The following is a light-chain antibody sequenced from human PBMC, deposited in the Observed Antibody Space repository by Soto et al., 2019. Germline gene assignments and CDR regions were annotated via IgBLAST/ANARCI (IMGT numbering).Light chain of an antibody. Sequence: VVLTQSPGALSLSPGERATLSCRASQSVRSNYLAWYQQQPGQAPRLLIFGASTGATGIPDRFSGSGSGTDFTLTISRLEPEDSAVYICHQYGYGADTFGQGTRLEIK. CDR1: QSVRSNY. CDR3: HQYGYGADT. J-gene: IGKJ2*01. V-gene: IGKV3-20*01. CDR2: GAS.